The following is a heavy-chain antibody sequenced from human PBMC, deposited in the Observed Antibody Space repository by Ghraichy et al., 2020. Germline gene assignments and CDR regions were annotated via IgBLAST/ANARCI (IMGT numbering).Heavy chain of an antibody. Sequence: SETLSLTCTVSGGSMSSGRLSWGWVRQSPGRGLEWIGNMFYNGKTYCNPSLKSRVTISGDLSQNQFSLNLTSVTAADMAVYYCARRGSWSLYYFDYWGQGVLVTVSS. CDR2: MFYNGKT. CDR3: ARRGSWSLYYFDY. J-gene: IGHJ4*02. D-gene: IGHD6-13*01. V-gene: IGHV4-39*01. CDR1: GGSMSSGRLS.